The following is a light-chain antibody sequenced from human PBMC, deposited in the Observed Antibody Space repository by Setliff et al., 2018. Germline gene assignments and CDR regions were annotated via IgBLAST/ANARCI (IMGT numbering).Light chain of an antibody. CDR2: GNS. J-gene: IGLJ1*01. Sequence: QSVLTQPPSVSGAPGQRVTISCTGSSSNIGAGYDVHWYQQLPGTAPKLLIYGNSNRPSGAPDRFSGSKSGTSASLAITGLQAEDEADYYCQSYDSSLSALYVFGTGTKV. V-gene: IGLV1-40*01. CDR3: QSYDSSLSALYV. CDR1: SSNIGAGYD.